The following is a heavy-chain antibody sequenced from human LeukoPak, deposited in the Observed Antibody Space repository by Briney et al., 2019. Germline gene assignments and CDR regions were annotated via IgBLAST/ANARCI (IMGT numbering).Heavy chain of an antibody. J-gene: IGHJ4*02. V-gene: IGHV3-53*01. CDR2: IYSDGTT. CDR1: GFTFSGSA. D-gene: IGHD3-10*01. CDR3: ARDNHGSGEFDF. Sequence: PGGSLRLSCAASGFTFSGSAMHWVRQAPGKGLEWVSVIYSDGTTYYADSVKGRFTISRDNSMNTLYLQMNSLRAEDTAVYYCARDNHGSGEFDFWGQGTLVTVSS.